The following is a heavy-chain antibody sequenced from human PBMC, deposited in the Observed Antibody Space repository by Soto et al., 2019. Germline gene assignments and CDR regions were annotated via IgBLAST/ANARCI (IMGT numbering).Heavy chain of an antibody. CDR2: IIPILGIA. CDR3: ARADSCYSFDY. CDR1: GGTFSSYT. J-gene: IGHJ4*02. Sequence: QVQLVQSGAEVKKPGSSVKVSCKASGGTFSSYTISWVRQAPGQGLEWMGRIIPILGIANYAQKCQGRVTITADKSTSTAYMELSSLRSEDTAVYYCARADSCYSFDYWGQGTLVTVSS. V-gene: IGHV1-69*02. D-gene: IGHD5-12*01.